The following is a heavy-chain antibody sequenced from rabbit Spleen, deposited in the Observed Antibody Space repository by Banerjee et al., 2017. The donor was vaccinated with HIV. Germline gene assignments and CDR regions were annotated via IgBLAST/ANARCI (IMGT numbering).Heavy chain of an antibody. V-gene: IGHV1S45*01. CDR1: GIDFSSYYY. D-gene: IGHD1-1*01. Sequence: QEQLVESGGGLVQPEGSLTLTCTASGIDFSSYYYMCWVRQAPGKGLEWIACIYTGSSGSTYYASWAKGRFTISKTSSTTVTLQMTSLIAADTATYFCARRYLNNNYNGDLWGPGTLVTVS. CDR2: IYTGSSGST. J-gene: IGHJ4*01. CDR3: ARRYLNNNYNGDL.